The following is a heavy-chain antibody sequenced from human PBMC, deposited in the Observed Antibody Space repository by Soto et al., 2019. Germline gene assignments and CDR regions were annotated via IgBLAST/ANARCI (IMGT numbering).Heavy chain of an antibody. CDR1: GHTFPIFG. CDR2: ISAYNGNT. V-gene: IGHV1-18*01. CDR3: SRDRIEYYDSSGYP. Sequence: APVKLYRKAPGHTFPIFGISWVRQAPGQGLEWMGWISAYNGNTNYAQKLQGRVTMTTDTSTSTAYMELRSLSSDDTAVYYCSRDRIEYYDSSGYPWG. D-gene: IGHD3-22*01. J-gene: IGHJ5*02.